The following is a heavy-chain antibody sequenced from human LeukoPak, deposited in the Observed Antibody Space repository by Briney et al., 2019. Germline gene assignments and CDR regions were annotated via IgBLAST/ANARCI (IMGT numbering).Heavy chain of an antibody. CDR2: INPNSGGT. V-gene: IGHV1-2*02. CDR1: GYTFTGYY. D-gene: IGHD3-10*01. Sequence: GASVKVSCKASGYTFTGYYMHWVGQAPGQGLEWMGWINPNSGGTNYAQKFQGRVTMNRDTSISTAYMELSRLRSDDTAVYYCAREDYYGSGTSMLGYWGQGTLVTVSS. J-gene: IGHJ4*02. CDR3: AREDYYGSGTSMLGY.